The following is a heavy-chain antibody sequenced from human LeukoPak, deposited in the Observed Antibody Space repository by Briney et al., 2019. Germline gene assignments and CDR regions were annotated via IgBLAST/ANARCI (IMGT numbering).Heavy chain of an antibody. D-gene: IGHD6-19*01. CDR3: AKEHITGWPSLDA. Sequence: GGSLRLSCAASGFTFDRFTIHWVRQAPGKGLDWVSLIRRDGTYTQYADSVKGRFTISGDNNKNSLYLQMNSLRTEDTALYYCAKEHITGWPSLDAWGQGTLVTVSS. CDR1: GFTFDRFT. CDR2: IRRDGTYT. V-gene: IGHV3-43*01. J-gene: IGHJ5*02.